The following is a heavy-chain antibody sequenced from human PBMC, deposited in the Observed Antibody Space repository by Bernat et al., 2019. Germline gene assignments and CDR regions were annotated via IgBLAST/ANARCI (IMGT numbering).Heavy chain of an antibody. CDR1: GFTFSNYA. V-gene: IGHV3-30*02. CDR2: IHYDGSEK. CDR3: ARDNFGSGSYSCPDY. J-gene: IGHJ4*02. D-gene: IGHD3-10*01. Sequence: QVQLVESGGGVVQPGGSLRLSCAASGFTFSNYAMHWVRQAPGKGLEWVALIHYDGSEKYYTDSVKGRFTLSRDDSKNTLYLQMNSLRAEDTAVYYCARDNFGSGSYSCPDYWGQGTLVIVSS.